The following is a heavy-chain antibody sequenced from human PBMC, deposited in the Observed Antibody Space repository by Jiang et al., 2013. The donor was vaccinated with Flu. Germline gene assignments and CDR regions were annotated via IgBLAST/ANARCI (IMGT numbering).Heavy chain of an antibody. V-gene: IGHV5-51*03. J-gene: IGHJ4*02. D-gene: IGHD3-22*01. CDR2: IYPGDSDT. Sequence: QLVESGPEMKKPGESLKISCKASGYSFANYWIAWVRQLPGKGLEWMGIIYPGDSDTRYSPSFQGQFTISADKSISTAYLQWSSLKASDTAMYYCARPHHDNTGYWYFFDYWGQGTLVTVSS. CDR1: GYSFANYW. CDR3: ARPHHDNTGYWYFFDY.